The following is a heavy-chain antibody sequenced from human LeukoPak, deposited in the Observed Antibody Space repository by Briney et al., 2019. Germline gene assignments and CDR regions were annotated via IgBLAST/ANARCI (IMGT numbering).Heavy chain of an antibody. D-gene: IGHD2/OR15-2a*01. CDR1: GFAFNTYS. CDR2: IFSSSTYI. Sequence: GESLRLSCAASGFAFNTYSMNWVRQAPGKGLEWVSFIFSSSTYIHYTDSVKGRFTISRDNARNSLYLQMDNLRAEDTGVYYCARDFYDGFALDYWGQGTLVTVSS. J-gene: IGHJ4*02. CDR3: ARDFYDGFALDY. V-gene: IGHV3-21*03.